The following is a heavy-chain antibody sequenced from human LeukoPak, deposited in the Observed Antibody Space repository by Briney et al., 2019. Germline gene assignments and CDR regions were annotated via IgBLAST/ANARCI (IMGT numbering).Heavy chain of an antibody. CDR1: GGTFSSYA. V-gene: IGHV1-69*05. CDR3: ATPPPSRVPAASYEFDY. D-gene: IGHD2-2*01. J-gene: IGHJ4*02. CDR2: IIPIFGTA. Sequence: ASVKVSCKASGGTFSSYAISWVRQAPGQGPEWMGGIIPIFGTANYAQKFQGRVTITTDESTSTAYMELSSLRSEDTAVYYCATPPPSRVPAASYEFDYWGQGTLVTVSS.